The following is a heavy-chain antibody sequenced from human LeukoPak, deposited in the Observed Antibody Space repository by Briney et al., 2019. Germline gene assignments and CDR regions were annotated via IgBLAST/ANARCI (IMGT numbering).Heavy chain of an antibody. J-gene: IGHJ6*02. CDR2: MNPNSGNT. CDR3: ARGGYNWKPHYYGMDV. D-gene: IGHD1-20*01. V-gene: IGHV1-8*01. Sequence: ASVKVSCKVSGYTLTELSMHWVRQAPGKGLEWMGWMNPNSGNTGYAQKFQGRVTMTRNTSISTAYMELSSLRSEDTAVYYCARGGYNWKPHYYGMDVWGQGTTVTVSS. CDR1: GYTLTELS.